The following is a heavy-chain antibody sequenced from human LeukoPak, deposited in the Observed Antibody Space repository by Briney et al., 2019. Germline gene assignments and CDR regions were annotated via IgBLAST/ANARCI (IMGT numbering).Heavy chain of an antibody. CDR2: INPNSGGT. V-gene: IGHV1-2*02. CDR3: ARDRYCSSTSCDAEYFQH. D-gene: IGHD2-2*01. CDR1: GYTFTGYY. J-gene: IGHJ1*01. Sequence: ASVKVSCKASGYTFTGYYMDWVRQAPGQGLEWMGWINPNSGGTNYAQKFQGRVTMTRDTSISTAYMELSRLRSDDTAVYYCARDRYCSSTSCDAEYFQHWGQGTLVTVSS.